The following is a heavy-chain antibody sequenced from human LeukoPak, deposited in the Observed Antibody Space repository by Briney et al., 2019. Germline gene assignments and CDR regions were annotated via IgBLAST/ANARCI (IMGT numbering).Heavy chain of an antibody. CDR2: INHSGST. D-gene: IGHD3-22*01. V-gene: IGHV4-34*01. CDR3: ARGMGYYDSSGYYPRSYAFDY. Sequence: SETLSLTCAVYGGSFSGYYWSWIRQPPGKGLEWIGEINHSGSTNYNPPLKSRVTISVDTSKNQFSLKLSSVTAADTAVYYCARGMGYYDSSGYYPRSYAFDYWGQGTLVTVSS. CDR1: GGSFSGYY. J-gene: IGHJ4*02.